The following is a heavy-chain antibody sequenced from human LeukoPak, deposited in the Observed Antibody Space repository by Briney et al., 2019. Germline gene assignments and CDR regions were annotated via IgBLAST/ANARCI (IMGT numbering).Heavy chain of an antibody. CDR2: INPNSGGT. CDR1: GYTFTGYY. D-gene: IGHD6-13*01. CDR3: ARSFQTLYSSSWYWDFDY. J-gene: IGHJ4*02. Sequence: ASVKVSCKASGYTFTGYYMHWVRQAPGQGLEWMGWINPNSGGTNYAQKFQGRVTMTRNTSISTAYMELSRLRSDDTAVYYCARSFQTLYSSSWYWDFDYWGQGTLVTVSS. V-gene: IGHV1-2*02.